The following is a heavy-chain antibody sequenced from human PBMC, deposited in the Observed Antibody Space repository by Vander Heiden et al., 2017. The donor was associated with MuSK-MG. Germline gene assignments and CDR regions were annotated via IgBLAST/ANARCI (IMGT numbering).Heavy chain of an antibody. CDR1: GFTFSSYA. D-gene: IGHD6-19*01. Sequence: EVQLLESGGGLVQPGGSLRLSCAASGFTFSSYAMSWVRQAPGKGLEWVSAISGSGGSTYYADSVKGRFTISRDNSKNTLYLQMNSLRAEDTAVYYCAKIPLDGSSGWYLAAFDIWGQGTMVTVSS. J-gene: IGHJ3*02. CDR3: AKIPLDGSSGWYLAAFDI. V-gene: IGHV3-23*01. CDR2: ISGSGGST.